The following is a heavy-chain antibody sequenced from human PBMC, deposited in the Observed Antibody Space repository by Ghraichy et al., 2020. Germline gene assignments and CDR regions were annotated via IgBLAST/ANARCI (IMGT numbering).Heavy chain of an antibody. J-gene: IGHJ3*02. V-gene: IGHV3-30*03. CDR1: GFTFSSYG. Sequence: GVSLRLSCAASGFTFSSYGMHWVRQAPGKGLEWVAVISYDGSNKYYADSVKGRFTISRDNSKNTLYLQMNSLRSEDTAVYYCARASVLRFLEWLLSADAFDIWGQGTMVTVSS. D-gene: IGHD3-3*01. CDR2: ISYDGSNK. CDR3: ARASVLRFLEWLLSADAFDI.